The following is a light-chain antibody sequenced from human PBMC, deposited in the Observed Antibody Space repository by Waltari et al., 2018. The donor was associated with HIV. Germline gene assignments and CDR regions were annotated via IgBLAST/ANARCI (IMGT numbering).Light chain of an antibody. CDR2: DAA. V-gene: IGKV3-11*01. CDR3: HQRSNWPLT. CDR1: QSVSSY. Sequence: EIVLTQSPATLSLSPGERATLSCRASQSVSSYLAWYQQKPGQAPRLLIYDAANRATGSPARFGGSGSGTGFTLTISSLEPEDFAVDYCHQRSNWPLTFGGGTRVEIK. J-gene: IGKJ4*01.